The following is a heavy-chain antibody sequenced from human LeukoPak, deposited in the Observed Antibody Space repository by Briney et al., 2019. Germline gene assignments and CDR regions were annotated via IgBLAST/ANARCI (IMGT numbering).Heavy chain of an antibody. V-gene: IGHV3-74*01. J-gene: IGHJ4*02. CDR1: GFTFSDYW. CDR3: ARDSQAYCSGGRCSMFDY. D-gene: IGHD2-15*01. Sequence: PGGSLRLSCAASGFTFSDYWMHWVRQAPGKGLVWVSRISSDGSRVTYADSVKGRFTISRDNARNSLYLQMNSLRAEDTAVYYCARDSQAYCSGGRCSMFDYWGQGNLVTVSS. CDR2: ISSDGSRV.